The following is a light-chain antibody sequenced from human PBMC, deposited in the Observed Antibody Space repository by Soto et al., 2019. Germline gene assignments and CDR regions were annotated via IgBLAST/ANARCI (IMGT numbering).Light chain of an antibody. CDR3: SSYANTNTYV. CDR2: EVT. V-gene: IGLV2-14*01. J-gene: IGLJ1*01. Sequence: QSVLTQPASVSGSPGQSITISCTGTSSDVGGYNYVSWFQQHPDKAPKLVIYEVTHRPSGFSDRFSGSKSGNTAFLTISGLQTEDEADYYCSSYANTNTYVFGTGTKATVL. CDR1: SSDVGGYNY.